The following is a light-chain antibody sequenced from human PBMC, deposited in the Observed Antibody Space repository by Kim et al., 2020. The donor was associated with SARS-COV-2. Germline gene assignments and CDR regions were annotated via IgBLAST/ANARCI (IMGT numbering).Light chain of an antibody. CDR3: QHYQNWPPNT. CDR2: AAS. Sequence: EIVMTQSPATLSVSPGDRATLSCRASQSVGTRLAWYQQKPGQAPRLLIYAASIRATDIPARFSGSGSGTEFILTISSLQSEDFAVYFCQHYQNWPPNTFGQGSKLEIK. J-gene: IGKJ2*01. CDR1: QSVGTR. V-gene: IGKV3-15*01.